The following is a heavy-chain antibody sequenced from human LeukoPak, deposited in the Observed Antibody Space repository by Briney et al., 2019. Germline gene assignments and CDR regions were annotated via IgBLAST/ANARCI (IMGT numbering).Heavy chain of an antibody. CDR2: IYYNGST. CDR1: GGSISGYY. CDR3: ARGPSVDKYYFYSMDV. D-gene: IGHD2-15*01. Sequence: SETLSLTCSVSGGSISGYYWSWIRQPPGKGLEWIGYIYYNGSTRYNPSLKSRLTISLDTSKNQFSLKLSSVTAADTAVFHCARGPSVDKYYFYSMDVWGKGTTVTVSS. J-gene: IGHJ6*03. V-gene: IGHV4-59*01.